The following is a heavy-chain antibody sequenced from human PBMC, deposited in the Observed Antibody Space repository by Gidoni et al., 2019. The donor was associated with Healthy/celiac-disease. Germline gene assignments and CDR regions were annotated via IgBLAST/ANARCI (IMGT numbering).Heavy chain of an antibody. J-gene: IGHJ3*02. Sequence: QVQLQESGPGLVKPSQTLSLTCTVSGGPISSGGYYWSWIRQHPGKGLEWIGYIYYSGSTYYNPSLKSRVTISVDTSKNQFSLKLSSVTAADTAVYYCARSIVWFGECDAFDIWGQGTMVTVSS. CDR3: ARSIVWFGECDAFDI. D-gene: IGHD3-10*01. CDR1: GGPISSGGYY. V-gene: IGHV4-31*03. CDR2: IYYSGST.